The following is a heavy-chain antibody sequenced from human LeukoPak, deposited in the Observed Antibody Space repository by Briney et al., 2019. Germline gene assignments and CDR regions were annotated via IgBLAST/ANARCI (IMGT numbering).Heavy chain of an antibody. V-gene: IGHV3-72*01. CDR3: AIIFWSGYYKWEYFDY. J-gene: IGHJ4*02. Sequence: GGSLRLSCAASGFTFSDHYMDWVRQAPGKGLEWVGRTRNKANSYTTAYAASVKGRFTITRDDSKISLYLQMNSLKTEDTAVYYCAIIFWSGYYKWEYFDYWGQGTLVTVSS. CDR1: GFTFSDHY. D-gene: IGHD3-3*01. CDR2: TRNKANSYTT.